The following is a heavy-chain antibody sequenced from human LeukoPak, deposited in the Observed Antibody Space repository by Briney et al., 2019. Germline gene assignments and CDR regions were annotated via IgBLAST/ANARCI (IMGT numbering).Heavy chain of an antibody. J-gene: IGHJ3*01. CDR1: GFTFSSYW. CDR2: IDPEASAS. Sequence: GGSLRLSCAASGFTFSSYWMHWVRQVPGEGLVWVSRIDPEASASTYADSVKGRFTISRDNAKNTLWLQMNSLRADDTAVYYCAGVRAGGNRAFDVWGQGTVVAVSS. CDR3: AGVRAGGNRAFDV. V-gene: IGHV3-74*01. D-gene: IGHD4-23*01.